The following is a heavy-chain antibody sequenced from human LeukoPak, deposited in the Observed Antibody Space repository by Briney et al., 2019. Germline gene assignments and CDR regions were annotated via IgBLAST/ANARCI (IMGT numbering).Heavy chain of an antibody. Sequence: SETLSLTCAVYGGSFSGYYWSWIRQPPGKGLEWIGEINHSGSTNYNPSLKSRVTISVDTSKNQFSLKLSSVTAADTAVYYCARDRLGHYDSSGYYYYYGMDVWGQGTTVTVSS. V-gene: IGHV4-34*01. D-gene: IGHD3-22*01. CDR3: ARDRLGHYDSSGYYYYYGMDV. CDR2: INHSGST. J-gene: IGHJ6*02. CDR1: GGSFSGYY.